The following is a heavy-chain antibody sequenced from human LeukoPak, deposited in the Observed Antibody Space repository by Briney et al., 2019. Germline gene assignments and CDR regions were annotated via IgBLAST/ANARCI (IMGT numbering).Heavy chain of an antibody. Sequence: GGSLRLSCAASGFTFSSHGMNWVRQAPGKGLEWVSGITGSGGNRYYADSVKGRFTISRDNSKNTLYLQMNSLRAEDTAVYYCARDSGYSGYDYTPIDYWGQGTLVTVSS. D-gene: IGHD5-12*01. CDR3: ARDSGYSGYDYTPIDY. J-gene: IGHJ4*02. CDR2: ITGSGGNR. CDR1: GFTFSSHG. V-gene: IGHV3-23*01.